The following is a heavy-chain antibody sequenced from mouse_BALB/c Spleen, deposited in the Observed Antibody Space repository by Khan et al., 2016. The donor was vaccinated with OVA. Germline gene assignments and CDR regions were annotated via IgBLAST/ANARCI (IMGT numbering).Heavy chain of an antibody. CDR3: AVAIYYGFAY. V-gene: IGHV3-2*02. D-gene: IGHD2-1*01. Sequence: VQLQQSGPGLVKPSQSLSLTCTVTGYSITSDYAWNWIRQFPGNKLEWMGYINYSGSTSYNPSLKSRISITRDTSKNQFFLQLNSVTTEDTATYYCAVAIYYGFAYWGQGTLVTVSA. CDR2: INYSGST. J-gene: IGHJ3*01. CDR1: GYSITSDYA.